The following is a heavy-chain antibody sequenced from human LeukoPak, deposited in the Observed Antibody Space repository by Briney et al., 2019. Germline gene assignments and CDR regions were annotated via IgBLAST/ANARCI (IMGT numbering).Heavy chain of an antibody. CDR2: IGSDGSGT. CDR1: GFTFSIYW. Sequence: GGSLRLSCAASGFTFSIYWMQWVRQAPGKGLVWLSRIGSDGSGTSYAYSVKGRFTISRDNAKNTLYLQMNSLRVEDTAVYYCATSPGVGAGDWGQGTLVTVSS. V-gene: IGHV3-74*01. J-gene: IGHJ4*02. D-gene: IGHD1-26*01. CDR3: ATSPGVGAGD.